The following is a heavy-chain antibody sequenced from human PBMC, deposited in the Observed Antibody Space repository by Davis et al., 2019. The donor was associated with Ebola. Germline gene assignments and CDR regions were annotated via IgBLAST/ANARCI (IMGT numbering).Heavy chain of an antibody. Sequence: GSLRLSCEVCGLDFTSYGFTWVRQAPGKGLEWVSHINTGGDNILYADSVKGRFTISRENAKASLYLQMESLRDEDTAVYYCATDADYDEDFDYWGQGALVTVSS. CDR3: ATDADYDEDFDY. J-gene: IGHJ4*02. CDR1: GLDFTSYG. D-gene: IGHD3-3*01. V-gene: IGHV3-48*02. CDR2: INTGGDNI.